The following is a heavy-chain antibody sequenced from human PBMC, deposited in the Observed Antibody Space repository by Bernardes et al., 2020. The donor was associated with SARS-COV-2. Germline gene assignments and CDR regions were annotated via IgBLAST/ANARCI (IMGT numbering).Heavy chain of an antibody. J-gene: IGHJ5*02. Sequence: ASVKVSCKASGYSFTSYAIIWVRQAPGQGLEWMGWISVYNGNTNYAQKFQGRVTMTTDTYTSTAKMELRSLRSDDTAVYYCARGGGYCSGGSCQGSNWFDPWGQGTLVTVSS. CDR1: GYSFTSYA. D-gene: IGHD2-15*01. V-gene: IGHV1-18*04. CDR3: ARGGGYCSGGSCQGSNWFDP. CDR2: ISVYNGNT.